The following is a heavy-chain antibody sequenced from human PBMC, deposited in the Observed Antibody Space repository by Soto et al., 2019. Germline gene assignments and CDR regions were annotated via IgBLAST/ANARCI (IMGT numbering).Heavy chain of an antibody. CDR2: IKSKTVGETT. J-gene: IGHJ4*02. CDR3: TTANCGSSTCYLNF. D-gene: IGHD2-21*01. CDR1: GIPFSSTY. V-gene: IGHV3-15*07. Sequence: GGSLRLSCAASGIPFSSTYMNWVRQAPGKGLEWVGRIKSKTVGETTDYSAPVKGRFALSRDDSKNTVSLQMNSLKSEDTAIYSCTTANCGSSTCYLNFWGEGALVTVSS.